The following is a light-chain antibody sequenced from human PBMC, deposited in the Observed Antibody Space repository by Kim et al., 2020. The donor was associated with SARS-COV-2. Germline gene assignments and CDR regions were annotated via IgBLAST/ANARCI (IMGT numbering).Light chain of an antibody. J-gene: IGKJ4*01. Sequence: EIVLTQSPAPLSLSPGERATLSCRASQSVSPYLAWYQQKPGQAPRLLIYDASKRATGIPARFSGSGSGTDFTLTISSLEPDDFAVYYCQLRTNWLTSGGGTKLEI. V-gene: IGKV3-11*01. CDR2: DAS. CDR3: QLRTNWLT. CDR1: QSVSPY.